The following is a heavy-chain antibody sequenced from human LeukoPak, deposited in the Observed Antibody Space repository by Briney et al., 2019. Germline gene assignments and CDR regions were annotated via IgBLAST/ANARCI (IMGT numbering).Heavy chain of an antibody. CDR1: GGSFSGYY. CDR2: INHSGST. CDR3: ASPWGYGSGI. J-gene: IGHJ4*02. D-gene: IGHD3-10*01. Sequence: PSETLSLTCAVYGGSFSGYYWSWIRQPPGKGPEWIGEINHSGSTNYNPSLKSRVTISVDTSKKQFSLKLSSVTAADTAMYYCASPWGYGSGIWGQGTLVTVSS. V-gene: IGHV4-34*01.